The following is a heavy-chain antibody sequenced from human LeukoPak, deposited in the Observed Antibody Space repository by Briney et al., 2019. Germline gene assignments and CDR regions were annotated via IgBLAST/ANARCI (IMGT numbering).Heavy chain of an antibody. J-gene: IGHJ6*02. CDR2: ISGDGDTT. V-gene: IGHV3-43*02. D-gene: IGHD4-17*01. Sequence: GGSLRLSCAASGFTFDNYAMHWVRQAPGKGLEWVSLISGDGDTTYYADSVEGRFTVSRDSSKNSLYLQMNSLGTGDTGLYFCAASDTYGDYWRAYYYYGMDVWGRGTTVTVSS. CDR1: GFTFDNYA. CDR3: AASDTYGDYWRAYYYYGMDV.